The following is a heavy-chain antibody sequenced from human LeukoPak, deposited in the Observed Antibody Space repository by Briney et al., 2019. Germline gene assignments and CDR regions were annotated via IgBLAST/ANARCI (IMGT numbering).Heavy chain of an antibody. D-gene: IGHD3-16*01. CDR1: GFTFSSYA. Sequence: GGSLRLSCVASGFTFSSYAMSWVRQAPGKGLEWVSGINGRGDSTVYADSVTGRFTISRDYSKNTLYLQMNSLRAEDTAVYYAKDQGSGHGAYTWGTFDYWGLETLVTVFS. CDR3: AKDQGSGHGAYTWGTFDY. J-gene: IGHJ4*01. V-gene: IGHV3-23*01. CDR2: INGRGDST.